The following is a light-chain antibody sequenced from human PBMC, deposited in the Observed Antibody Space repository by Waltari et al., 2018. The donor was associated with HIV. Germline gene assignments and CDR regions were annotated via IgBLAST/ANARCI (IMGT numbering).Light chain of an antibody. V-gene: IGLV1-47*01. CDR3: ATWDDSLSGVL. Sequence: SVLTQPPSASGTPGQRVTISCSGSSSNIGSHYVFWYQQLPGTAPKLLMHRNQPRPSGGPDRFSDSTSGTSASLAISGLRSEDEADYYCATWDDSLSGVLFGGGTKLTVL. J-gene: IGLJ2*01. CDR1: SSNIGSHY. CDR2: RNQ.